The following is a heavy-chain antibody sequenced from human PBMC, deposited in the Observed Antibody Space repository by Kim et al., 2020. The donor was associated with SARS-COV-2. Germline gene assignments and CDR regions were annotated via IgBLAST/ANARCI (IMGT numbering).Heavy chain of an antibody. J-gene: IGHJ4*02. V-gene: IGHV4-59*01. D-gene: IGHD4-17*01. Sequence: NPPPKSRVTISVDTAKNPFSLKLSSVTAADTAVYYCARAVRDGDYPRFDYWGQGTLVTVSS. CDR3: ARAVRDGDYPRFDY.